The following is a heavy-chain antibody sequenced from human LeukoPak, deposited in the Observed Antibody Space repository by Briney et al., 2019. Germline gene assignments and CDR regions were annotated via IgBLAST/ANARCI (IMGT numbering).Heavy chain of an antibody. D-gene: IGHD6-13*01. CDR1: GFTFSSYA. Sequence: GGSLRLSCAASGFTFSSYAMIWVRQAPGKGLEWVSAISGSGGSTYYADSVKGRFTISRDNSKNTLYLQMNSLRAEDTAVYYCAKDPYHSIAAAGTNYFDYWGQGTLVTVSS. CDR2: ISGSGGST. CDR3: AKDPYHSIAAAGTNYFDY. J-gene: IGHJ4*02. V-gene: IGHV3-23*01.